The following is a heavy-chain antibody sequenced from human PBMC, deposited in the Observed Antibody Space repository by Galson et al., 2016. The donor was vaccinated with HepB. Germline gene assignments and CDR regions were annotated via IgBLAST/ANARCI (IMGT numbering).Heavy chain of an antibody. Sequence: SLRLSCAVSAFTFNNYAMHWVRQAPGKGLEWVAFISYDGSNKYYSDSVKGRFAISRGNSRNTLSLQMNSLRAEDTAVYYCASGYYYDSSGYYSDFWGQGTLVTVSS. CDR1: AFTFNNYA. CDR3: ASGYYYDSSGYYSDF. J-gene: IGHJ4*02. D-gene: IGHD3-22*01. CDR2: ISYDGSNK. V-gene: IGHV3-30*08.